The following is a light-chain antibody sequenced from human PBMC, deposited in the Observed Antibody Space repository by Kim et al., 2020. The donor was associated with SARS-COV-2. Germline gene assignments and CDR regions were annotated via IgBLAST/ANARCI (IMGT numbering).Light chain of an antibody. CDR2: GAS. CDR1: QSVNSN. Sequence: VSPGERAPLSCMASQSVNSNLAWYQQKPGQAPRLLIYGASTRASGVPARFSGSGSGTEFTLTISSMQSEDFAVYYCQQFNNWPLYSFGQGTKLEI. CDR3: QQFNNWPLYS. V-gene: IGKV3-15*01. J-gene: IGKJ2*03.